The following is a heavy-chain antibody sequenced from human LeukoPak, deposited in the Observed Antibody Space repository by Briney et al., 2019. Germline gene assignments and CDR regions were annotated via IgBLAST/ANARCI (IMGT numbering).Heavy chain of an antibody. CDR1: GFTFSSYW. D-gene: IGHD6-13*01. CDR3: ASYSSSWLMYYFDY. Sequence: PGGSLRLSCAASGFTFSSYWMHWVRQAPGKGLVWVSRINSDGSSTSYADSVKGRFTISRDNAKNTLYLQMNSLGAEDTAVYYCASYSSSWLMYYFDYWGQGTLVTVSS. J-gene: IGHJ4*02. V-gene: IGHV3-74*01. CDR2: INSDGSST.